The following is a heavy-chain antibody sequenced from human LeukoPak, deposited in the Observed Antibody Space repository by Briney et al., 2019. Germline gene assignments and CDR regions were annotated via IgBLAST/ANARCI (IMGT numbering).Heavy chain of an antibody. Sequence: GASVKVSCKASGYTFTSYGITWVRQAPGQGLEWMGWISGNNGGANYPQKFEGRVTMTTDTSTSTAYMELRSLRSDDTAVYYCARLGFTYGQYYFDYWGQGTLVTVSS. D-gene: IGHD5-18*01. CDR1: GYTFTSYG. CDR2: ISGNNGGA. J-gene: IGHJ4*02. CDR3: ARLGFTYGQYYFDY. V-gene: IGHV1-18*01.